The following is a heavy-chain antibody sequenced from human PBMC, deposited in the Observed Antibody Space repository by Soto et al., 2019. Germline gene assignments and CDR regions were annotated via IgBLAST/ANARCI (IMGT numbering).Heavy chain of an antibody. Sequence: GGSLRLSCAASGFTFSSYWMHWVRQAPGKGLVWVSRINSDGSSTSYADSVKGRFTISRDNAKNTLYLQMNSLRAEDTAVYYCARECKRRGVVVAATDAFDIWGQGTMVTVSS. V-gene: IGHV3-74*01. CDR3: ARECKRRGVVVAATDAFDI. CDR2: INSDGSST. D-gene: IGHD2-15*01. CDR1: GFTFSSYW. J-gene: IGHJ3*02.